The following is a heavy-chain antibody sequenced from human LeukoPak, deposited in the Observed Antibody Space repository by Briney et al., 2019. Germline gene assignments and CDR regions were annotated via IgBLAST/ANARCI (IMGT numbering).Heavy chain of an antibody. J-gene: IGHJ5*02. V-gene: IGHV3-33*08. CDR2: IWYDGSYK. Sequence: GGSLRLSCAASGFTFSSYGMHWVRQAPGKGLEWVAVIWYDGSYKFYADSVKGRFTISRDNSKNTVLLQMNSLRVDDTGIYYCAREGVMYTLPSNWFDPWGQGTLVTVSS. D-gene: IGHD2-8*02. CDR3: AREGVMYTLPSNWFDP. CDR1: GFTFSSYG.